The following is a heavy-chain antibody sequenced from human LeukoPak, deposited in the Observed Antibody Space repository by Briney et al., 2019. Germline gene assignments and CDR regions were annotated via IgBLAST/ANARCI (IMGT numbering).Heavy chain of an antibody. J-gene: IGHJ4*02. D-gene: IGHD1-26*01. CDR3: ARPAVGATPKSYFDY. Sequence: PSETLSLTCTVSGGSLSSYYWSWIRQPPGKGLEWIGYIYYSGSTNYNPSRKMRVATSVDTTKNQFSLKLSSVTAADPAVSYCARPAVGATPKSYFDYWGQGTLVTVSS. CDR1: GGSLSSYY. V-gene: IGHV4-59*01. CDR2: IYYSGST.